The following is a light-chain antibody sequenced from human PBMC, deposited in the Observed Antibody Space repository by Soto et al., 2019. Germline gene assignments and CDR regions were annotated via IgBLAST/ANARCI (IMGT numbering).Light chain of an antibody. Sequence: EIVMTQSPATLSVSPGERATLSCRASQSVSSDLAWYQQKPGQAPSLLIYGASTRATGMPARFSGSGSGTEFTLTISSLQAEDSAVYYCQQDNDWWTFGQGTKVE. CDR2: GAS. CDR1: QSVSSD. J-gene: IGKJ1*01. V-gene: IGKV3-15*01. CDR3: QQDNDWWT.